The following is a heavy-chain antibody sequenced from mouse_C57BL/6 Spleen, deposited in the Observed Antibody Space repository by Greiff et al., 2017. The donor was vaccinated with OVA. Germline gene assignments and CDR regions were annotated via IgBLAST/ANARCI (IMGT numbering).Heavy chain of an antibody. D-gene: IGHD2-5*01. Sequence: VKLMESGPGLVQPSQSLSITCTVSGFSLTSYGVHWVRQPPGKGLEWLGVIWSGGSTDYNAAFISRLSISKDNSKSQVFFKMNSLQADDTAIYYCASNSNYLYYAMDYWGQGTSVTVSS. J-gene: IGHJ4*01. V-gene: IGHV2-4*02. CDR1: GFSLTSYG. CDR2: IWSGGST. CDR3: ASNSNYLYYAMDY.